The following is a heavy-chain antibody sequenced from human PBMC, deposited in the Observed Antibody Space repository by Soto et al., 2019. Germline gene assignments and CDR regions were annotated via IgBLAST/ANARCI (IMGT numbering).Heavy chain of an antibody. V-gene: IGHV3-48*02. D-gene: IGHD5-12*01. CDR2: IXSGSSRI. J-gene: IGHJ6*02. CDR3: ARVIYGGWATIKDYYYYAMDV. CDR1: GFTFSSYD. Sequence: EVQLVESGGGLVQPGGSLRISCAASGFTFSSYDMXWVRQAPGXXLEWVSXIXSGSSRIFYADSVKGRFTISRDNAKNSLYLQMNSLRDEDTAVYYCARVIYGGWATIKDYYYYAMDVWGQGTTVTVSS.